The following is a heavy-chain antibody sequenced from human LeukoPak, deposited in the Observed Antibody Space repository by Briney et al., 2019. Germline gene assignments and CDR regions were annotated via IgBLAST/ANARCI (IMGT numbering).Heavy chain of an antibody. CDR2: ISYDGSNK. D-gene: IGHD4-17*01. CDR3: AKDLSPWGDYGGDEFDY. CDR1: GFTFSSYG. J-gene: IGHJ4*02. Sequence: GRSLRLSCAASGFTFSSYGMHWVRQAPGKGLEWVAVISYDGSNKYYADSVKGRFTISRDNSKNTLYLQMNSLRAEDTAVYYCAKDLSPWGDYGGDEFDYWGQGTLVTVS. V-gene: IGHV3-30*18.